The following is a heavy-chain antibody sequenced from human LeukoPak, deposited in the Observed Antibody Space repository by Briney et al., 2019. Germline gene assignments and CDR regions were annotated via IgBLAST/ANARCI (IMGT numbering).Heavy chain of an antibody. Sequence: SQTLSLTCTVSGGSISSGSYYWSWIRQPAGKGLEWIGRIYTSGSTNYNPSLKSRVTISVDTSKNQFSLKLSSVTAADTAVYYCARESEQWPYYYYGMDVWGQGTTVTVSS. V-gene: IGHV4-61*02. CDR1: GGSISSGSYY. CDR2: IYTSGST. J-gene: IGHJ6*02. D-gene: IGHD6-19*01. CDR3: ARESEQWPYYYYGMDV.